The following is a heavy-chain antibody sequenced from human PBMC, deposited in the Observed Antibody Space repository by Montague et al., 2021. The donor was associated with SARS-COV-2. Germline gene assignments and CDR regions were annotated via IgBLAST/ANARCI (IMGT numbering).Heavy chain of an antibody. V-gene: IGHV3-21*01. CDR2: ISSSSSYI. J-gene: IGHJ5*02. CDR3: ARETPPIVVVPAATVIGWFDP. CDR1: GFTFSSYS. D-gene: IGHD2-2*01. Sequence: SLRLSCAASGFTFSSYSMNWVRQAPGKGLEWVSSISSSSSYIYYADSVKSRFTISRDNAKNSLYLQMNSLRAEDTAVYYCARETPPIVVVPAATVIGWFDPWGQGTLVTVSS.